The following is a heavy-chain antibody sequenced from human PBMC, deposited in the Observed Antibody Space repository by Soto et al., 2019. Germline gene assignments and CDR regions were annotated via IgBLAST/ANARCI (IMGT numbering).Heavy chain of an antibody. J-gene: IGHJ6*02. V-gene: IGHV1-69*12. CDR3: ARAYGSGSYRIYYYYYYYGRDV. CDR2: IIPIFGTA. D-gene: IGHD3-10*01. CDR1: GGTFSSYA. Sequence: QVQLVQSGAEVKKPGSSVKVSCKASGGTFSSYAISWVRQAPGQGLEWMGGIIPIFGTANYAQKFQGRVTITADESTSTAYMELSSLRSEDTAVYYCARAYGSGSYRIYYYYYYYGRDVWGQGTTVTVSS.